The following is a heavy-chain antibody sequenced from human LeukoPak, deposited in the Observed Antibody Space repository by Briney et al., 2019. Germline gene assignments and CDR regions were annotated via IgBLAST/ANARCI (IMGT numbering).Heavy chain of an antibody. Sequence: PGGSLRLSCAASGFTFSVYSMNWVRQAPGKGLDWVSYISSTSSTIYYADSVKGRFTISRDNAKNSLYLQMNSLRAEDTAVYYCAINPTQLLGYYYYGVDIWGQGTTVTVSS. CDR2: ISSTSSTI. CDR3: AINPTQLLGYYYYGVDI. CDR1: GFTFSVYS. J-gene: IGHJ6*02. D-gene: IGHD2-2*01. V-gene: IGHV3-48*01.